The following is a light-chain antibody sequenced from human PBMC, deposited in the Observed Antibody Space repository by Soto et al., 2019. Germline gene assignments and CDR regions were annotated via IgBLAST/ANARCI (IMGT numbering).Light chain of an antibody. J-gene: IGLJ1*01. CDR1: SSDVGGYNY. CDR2: DVS. Sequence: QSALTQPASVSGSPGQSITISCIGTSSDVGGYNYVSWYQQYQGKAPKLMIYDVSNRPSGVSNRFSGSKSGNTASLTISGLQAEDEADYYCSPYTSSSTLLFGTGTKVTVL. CDR3: SPYTSSSTLL. V-gene: IGLV2-14*01.